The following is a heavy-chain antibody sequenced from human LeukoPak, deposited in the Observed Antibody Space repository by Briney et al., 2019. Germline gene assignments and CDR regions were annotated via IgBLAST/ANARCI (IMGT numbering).Heavy chain of an antibody. J-gene: IGHJ4*02. CDR2: ISYDGSNK. CDR1: GFTFSSYA. D-gene: IGHD6-19*01. V-gene: IGHV3-30*04. CDR3: AKVLPVSGWYYFDY. Sequence: AGRSLRLSCAASGFTFSSYAMHWVRQAPGKGLEWVAVISYDGSNKYYADSVKGRFTISRDNSKNTLYLQMNSLRAEDTAVYYCAKVLPVSGWYYFDYWGQGTLVTVSS.